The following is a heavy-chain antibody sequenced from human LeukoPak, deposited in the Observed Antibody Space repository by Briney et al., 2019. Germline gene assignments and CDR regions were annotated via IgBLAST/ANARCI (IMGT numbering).Heavy chain of an antibody. D-gene: IGHD6-6*01. CDR3: ARRTLAQLVFCFDY. CDR1: GGSISSSSYY. Sequence: SETLSLTCTVSGGSISSSSYYWGWIRQPPGKGLEWIGSIYYSGSTYYNPSLKSRVTISVDTSKNQFSLKLSSVTAADTAVYYCARRTLAQLVFCFDYWGQGTLVTVSS. CDR2: IYYSGST. J-gene: IGHJ4*02. V-gene: IGHV4-39*01.